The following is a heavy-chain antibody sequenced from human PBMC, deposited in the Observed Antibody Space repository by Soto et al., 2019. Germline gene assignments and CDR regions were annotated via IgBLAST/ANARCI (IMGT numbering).Heavy chain of an antibody. J-gene: IGHJ6*02. D-gene: IGHD3-9*01. CDR1: GGSFSGYY. CDR2: INHSGST. V-gene: IGHV4-34*01. CDR3: ARGPTRGLRYFDWFSYYGMDV. Sequence: SETLSLTCAVYGGSFSGYYWSWIRQPPGKGLEWIGEINHSGSTNYNPSLKSRVTISVDTSKNQFSLKLSSVTAADTAVYYCARGPTRGLRYFDWFSYYGMDVWGQGTTVTVSS.